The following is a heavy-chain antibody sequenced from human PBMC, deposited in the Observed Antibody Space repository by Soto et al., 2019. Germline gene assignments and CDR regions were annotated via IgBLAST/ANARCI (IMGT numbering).Heavy chain of an antibody. CDR3: TPVPTYDILNGYHDY. D-gene: IGHD3-9*01. Sequence: EVQLVESGGGLVKPGGSLRLSCAASGFSFSNAWMSWVRQAPGKGLEWVGRIKSRADGGTTDFAAPVKGRFTISRDDSKNTLYLQMNSLKTEDTAVYYCTPVPTYDILNGYHDYWGQGTLVTVSS. V-gene: IGHV3-15*01. CDR1: GFSFSNAW. CDR2: IKSRADGGTT. J-gene: IGHJ4*02.